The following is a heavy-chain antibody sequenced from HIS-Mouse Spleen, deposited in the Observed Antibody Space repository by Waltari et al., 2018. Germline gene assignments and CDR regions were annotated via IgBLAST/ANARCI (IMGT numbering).Heavy chain of an antibody. Sequence: QLQLQESGPGLVKPSETLSLTCTVSGGSISSSSYYWGWIRQPPGRGLDGIGSIYYSGGTYYNPSLKSRVTISVDTSKNQFALKLSSVTAADTAVYYCAREIPYSSSWYDWYFDLWGQGTLVTVSS. V-gene: IGHV4-39*07. D-gene: IGHD6-13*01. CDR3: AREIPYSSSWYDWYFDL. CDR2: IYYSGGT. CDR1: GGSISSSSYY. J-gene: IGHJ2*01.